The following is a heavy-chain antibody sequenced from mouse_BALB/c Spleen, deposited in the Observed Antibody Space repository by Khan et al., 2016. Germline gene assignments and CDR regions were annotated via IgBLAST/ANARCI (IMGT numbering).Heavy chain of an antibody. CDR3: ARWGYDYAWCAY. D-gene: IGHD2-4*01. Sequence: QIQLVQSGPELKKPGETVKISCKASGYSFTNYGMNWVKQAPGKGLKWMGWIDTNTGEPTYAEEFKGRFAFSLDTSAITAYLQINNLKNDDTATYFGARWGYDYAWCAYGGQGTLVTVSA. CDR2: IDTNTGEP. V-gene: IGHV9-3*02. CDR1: GYSFTNYG. J-gene: IGHJ3*01.